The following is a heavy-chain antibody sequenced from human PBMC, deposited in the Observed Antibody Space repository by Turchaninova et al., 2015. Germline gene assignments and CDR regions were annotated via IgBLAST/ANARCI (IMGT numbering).Heavy chain of an antibody. CDR1: GFSLITSGLG. CDR3: AYSRVPGTGFIGFF. CDR2: VYWYVDK. D-gene: IGHD3/OR15-3a*01. Sequence: QVTLKESGPTLVKPTQTLTLTCRFSGFSLITSGLGVGWIRQPPGQALEWLAVVYWYVDKRYGHYLESRLTVPQDIPKNQSVLTMTKMDPADTATYYCAYSRVPGTGFIGFFWGQGILVTVSS. V-gene: IGHV2-5*09. J-gene: IGHJ4*02.